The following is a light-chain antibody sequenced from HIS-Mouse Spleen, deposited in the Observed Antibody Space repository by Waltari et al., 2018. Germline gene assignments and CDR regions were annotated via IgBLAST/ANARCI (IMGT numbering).Light chain of an antibody. CDR3: CSYAGSSTWV. V-gene: IGLV2-23*01. CDR1: SSDVGSYNL. J-gene: IGLJ3*02. CDR2: EGS. Sequence: QSALTQPASVSGSPGQSITISCTGTSSDVGSYNLVSWYQHHPGKAPNLMIYEGSKRPSVVSNRFSGPKSGNTASLTISGLQAEDEADYYCCSYAGSSTWVFGGGTKLTVL.